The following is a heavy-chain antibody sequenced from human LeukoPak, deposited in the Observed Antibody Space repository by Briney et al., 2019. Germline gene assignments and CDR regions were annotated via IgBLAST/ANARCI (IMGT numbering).Heavy chain of an antibody. V-gene: IGHV4-31*03. J-gene: IGHJ5*02. D-gene: IGHD4-23*01. CDR1: GGSISSGGYY. CDR2: IYYSGST. CDR3: ARDLYGGNSEARLFDP. Sequence: SQTLSLTCTVSGGSISSGGYYWSWIRQHPGKGLEWIGYIYYSGSTYYNPSLKSRVTISVDTSKNQFSLKLSSVTAADTAVYYCARDLYGGNSEARLFDPWGQGTLVTVSS.